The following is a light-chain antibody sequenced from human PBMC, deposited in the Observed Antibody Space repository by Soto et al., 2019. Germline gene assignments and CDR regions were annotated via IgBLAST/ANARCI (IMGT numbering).Light chain of an antibody. J-gene: IGKJ5*01. V-gene: IGKV3-15*01. CDR1: QSVCSD. Sequence: IVLTQSPRTLSLSPGERATLSCRAIQSVCSDYVAWYQQKPGQAPRLLIYDASTRATGIPDRFSGGGSETEFTLTISSLQSEDFVVYYCQQYNSWPPITFGQGTRLEIK. CDR3: QQYNSWPPIT. CDR2: DAS.